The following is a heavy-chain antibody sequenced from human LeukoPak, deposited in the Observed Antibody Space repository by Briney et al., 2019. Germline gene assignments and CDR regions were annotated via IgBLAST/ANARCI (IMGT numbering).Heavy chain of an antibody. V-gene: IGHV1-8*01. CDR1: GYTFTSYD. CDR3: ARPRRYCSGGSCYYFDY. D-gene: IGHD2-15*01. Sequence: ASVKVSCKASGYTFTSYDISWVRQATRQGLEWMGWMNPNSGNTGYAQKFQGRVTMTRNTSISTAYMELSSLRSEDTAVYYCARPRRYCSGGSCYYFDYWGQGTLVTVSS. CDR2: MNPNSGNT. J-gene: IGHJ4*02.